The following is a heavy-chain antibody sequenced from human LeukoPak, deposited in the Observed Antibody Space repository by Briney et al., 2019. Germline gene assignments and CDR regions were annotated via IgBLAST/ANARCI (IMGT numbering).Heavy chain of an antibody. D-gene: IGHD4-23*01. CDR1: GGSISSGDYY. CDR2: IYYSGST. J-gene: IGHJ4*02. Sequence: PSETLSLTCTVSGGSISSGDYYWSWIRQPPGKSLEWIGYIYYSGSTYYNPSLKSRVTISVDTSKNQFSLKLSSVTAADTAVYYCARGPRDGGKPYFDYWGQGTLVTVSS. CDR3: ARGPRDGGKPYFDY. V-gene: IGHV4-30-4*01.